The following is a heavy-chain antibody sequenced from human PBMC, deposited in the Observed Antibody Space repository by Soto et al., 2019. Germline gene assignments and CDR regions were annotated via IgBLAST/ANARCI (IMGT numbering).Heavy chain of an antibody. CDR1: GGSISSRSYY. J-gene: IGHJ5*02. CDR3: ARHVPENAGGWFDP. D-gene: IGHD1-1*01. Sequence: SETLSLTCTVSGGSISSRSYYWGWIRQPPGKGLEWIGSRYYSGSTYYNPSLRSRVTISVDTSKKQFSLKLSSVTAADTAVYFCARHVPENAGGWFDPWGQGTLVTVSS. V-gene: IGHV4-39*01. CDR2: RYYSGST.